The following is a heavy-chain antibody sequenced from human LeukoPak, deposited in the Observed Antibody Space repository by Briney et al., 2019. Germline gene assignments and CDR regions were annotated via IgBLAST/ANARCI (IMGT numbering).Heavy chain of an antibody. Sequence: PSETLSLTCTVSGGSISSGSYYWSWIRQPAGKGLEWIGRIYTSGSTNYNPSLKSRVTISVDTSKNQFSLKLSSVTAADTAVYYCARMTVTDLGYMDVWGKGTTVTVSS. V-gene: IGHV4-61*02. CDR2: IYTSGST. CDR3: ARMTVTDLGYMDV. CDR1: GGSISSGSYY. D-gene: IGHD4-11*01. J-gene: IGHJ6*03.